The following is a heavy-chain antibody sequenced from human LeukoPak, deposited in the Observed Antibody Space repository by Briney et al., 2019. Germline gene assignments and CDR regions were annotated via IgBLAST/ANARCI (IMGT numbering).Heavy chain of an antibody. CDR3: ATEFNYYGSGSYG. D-gene: IGHD3-10*01. J-gene: IGHJ4*02. CDR2: IYSGGST. V-gene: IGHV3-53*05. CDR1: GFTVSSNY. Sequence: GGSLRLSCAASGFTVSSNYMSWVRQAPGKGLEWVSVIYSGGSTYYADSVKGRFTISRDNSKNTLYLQMNSLRTDDTAVYYCATEFNYYGSGSYGWGQGTLVTVSS.